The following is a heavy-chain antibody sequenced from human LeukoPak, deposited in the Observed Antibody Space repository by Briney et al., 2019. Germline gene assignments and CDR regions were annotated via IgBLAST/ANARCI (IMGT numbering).Heavy chain of an antibody. Sequence: KPSETLSLTCAVSGGSISSSNWWSWVRQPPGKGLEWIGEIYHSGSTNYNPSLKSRVTISVDKSKNQFSLKLSSVTAADTAVYYCAYTRSGRITMVRGVHLFDYWGQGTLVTVSS. J-gene: IGHJ4*02. CDR3: AYTRSGRITMVRGVHLFDY. CDR2: IYHSGST. D-gene: IGHD3-10*01. V-gene: IGHV4-4*02. CDR1: GGSISSSNW.